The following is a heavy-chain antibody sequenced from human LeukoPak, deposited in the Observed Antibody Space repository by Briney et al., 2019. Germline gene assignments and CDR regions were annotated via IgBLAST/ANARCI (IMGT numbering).Heavy chain of an antibody. J-gene: IGHJ4*02. CDR1: GFTLNDYA. Sequence: PGGSLRLSCAASGFTLNDYAMSWVRQAAGKGLEWVSGISDTGRRTFYADSVKGRFTISRDDSKKTVYLQMNTLRAEDTVIYFCARHDSFIPYWGQGTLVTVSS. V-gene: IGHV3-23*01. D-gene: IGHD3-16*02. CDR2: ISDTGRRT. CDR3: ARHDSFIPY.